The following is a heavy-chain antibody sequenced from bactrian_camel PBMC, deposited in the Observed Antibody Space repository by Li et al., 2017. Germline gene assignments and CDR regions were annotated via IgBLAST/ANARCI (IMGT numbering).Heavy chain of an antibody. V-gene: IGHV3S42*01. CDR2: LWIGGAST. CDR1: RYTYKRNC. J-gene: IGHJ6*01. CDR3: AAEESRCVGYCYCPLIPQSFSF. D-gene: IGHD2*01. Sequence: VQLVESGGGSVQAGGSLTLSCAAGRYTYKRNCMGWFRQRPGKDREGVAVLWIGGASTTYADSVKGRFTISKGDAKDTLYLQMNSLKPEDTAMYYCAAEESRCVGYCYCPLIPQSFSFWGQGTQVTVS.